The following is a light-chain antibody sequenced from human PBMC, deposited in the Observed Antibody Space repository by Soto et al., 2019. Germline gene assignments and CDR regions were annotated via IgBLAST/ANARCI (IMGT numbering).Light chain of an antibody. Sequence: NFMLTQPHSVSESPGKTVTISCTRSSGSIASNYVQWYQQRPGSAPTTVIYEDNQRPSGVPDRFSGSIDSSSNSASLTISGLKTEDAADYYCQSYDSSKLVVFGGGTKLTVL. CDR1: SGSIASNY. CDR3: QSYDSSKLVV. J-gene: IGLJ2*01. CDR2: EDN. V-gene: IGLV6-57*04.